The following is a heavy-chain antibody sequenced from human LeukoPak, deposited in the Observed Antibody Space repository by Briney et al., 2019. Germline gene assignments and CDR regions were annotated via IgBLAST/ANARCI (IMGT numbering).Heavy chain of an antibody. CDR1: GGSISSGGYY. Sequence: SETLSLTCTVSGGSISSGGYYWSWIRQHPGKGLEWIGYIYYSGSTYYNPSLKSRVTIFVDTSKNQFSLNLSSVTAADTAVYYCARRLVSSSFIDYWGQGTLVTVSS. V-gene: IGHV4-31*03. CDR3: ARRLVSSSFIDY. D-gene: IGHD6-6*01. CDR2: IYYSGST. J-gene: IGHJ4*02.